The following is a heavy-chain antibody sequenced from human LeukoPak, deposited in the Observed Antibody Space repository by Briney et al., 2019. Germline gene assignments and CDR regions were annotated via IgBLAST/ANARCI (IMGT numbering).Heavy chain of an antibody. CDR2: IYYSGGT. V-gene: IGHV4-31*03. D-gene: IGHD4-17*01. Sequence: SETLSLTCTVSGGSISSGGYYWSWIRQHPGKGLEWIGYIYYSGGTYYKPSLKSRVTISVDTSKNHFSLKLNSVTAADTAVYYCARDYGDSNYWYLDLWGRGTLVTVSS. CDR1: GGSISSGGYY. CDR3: ARDYGDSNYWYLDL. J-gene: IGHJ2*01.